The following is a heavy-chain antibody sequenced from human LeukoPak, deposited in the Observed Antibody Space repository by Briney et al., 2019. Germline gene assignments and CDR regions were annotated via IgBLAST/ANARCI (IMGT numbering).Heavy chain of an antibody. D-gene: IGHD6-13*01. CDR1: GFTFDDYA. CDR3: TKSPSRVAAAGTGYYFDF. J-gene: IGHJ4*02. Sequence: GGSLRLSCAASGFTFDDYAMHWVRPAPGRGLEWVSGIGWKSDFIGYADSVKGRFTISRDNARNSLSLQMNSLRPEDTALYYCTKSPSRVAAAGTGYYFDFWGQGSLVTVSS. V-gene: IGHV3-9*01. CDR2: IGWKSDFI.